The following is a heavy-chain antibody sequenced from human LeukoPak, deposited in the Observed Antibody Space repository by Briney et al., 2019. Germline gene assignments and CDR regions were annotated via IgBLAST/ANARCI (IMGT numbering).Heavy chain of an antibody. Sequence: SETLSLTCTVSGGSISSGGYYWSWIRQHPGKGLEWIGYIYYSGSTYYNPSLKSRVTISVDTSKNQFSLKLISVTAADTAVYYCASGVRAGTVYWGQGTLVTVSS. J-gene: IGHJ4*02. CDR1: GGSISSGGYY. CDR3: ASGVRAGTVY. CDR2: IYYSGST. D-gene: IGHD6-19*01. V-gene: IGHV4-31*03.